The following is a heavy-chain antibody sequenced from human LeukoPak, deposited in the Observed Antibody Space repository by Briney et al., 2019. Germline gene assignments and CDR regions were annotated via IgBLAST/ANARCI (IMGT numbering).Heavy chain of an antibody. CDR3: ARAPVAGNWNYEAFDI. J-gene: IGHJ3*02. CDR1: GGSISSYY. D-gene: IGHD1-7*01. CDR2: IYYSGST. Sequence: SETLSLTCTVSGGSISSYYWSWIRQPPGKGLEWIGYIYYSGSTNYNPSLKSRVTISVDTSENQFSLKLSSVTAADTAVYYCARAPVAGNWNYEAFDIWGQGTMVTVSS. V-gene: IGHV4-59*08.